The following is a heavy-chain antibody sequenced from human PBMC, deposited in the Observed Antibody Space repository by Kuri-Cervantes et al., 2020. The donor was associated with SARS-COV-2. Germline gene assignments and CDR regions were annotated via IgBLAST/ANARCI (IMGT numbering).Heavy chain of an antibody. Sequence: GSLRLSCTVSGGSISSYYWSWIRQPPGKGLEWIGYIYYSGSTNYNPSLKSRVTISVDTSKNQFSLKLSSVTAADTAVYYCARNGLGTNYFDYWGQGTLVTVSS. J-gene: IGHJ4*02. CDR3: ARNGLGTNYFDY. V-gene: IGHV4-59*08. CDR2: IYYSGST. D-gene: IGHD3/OR15-3a*01. CDR1: GGSISSYY.